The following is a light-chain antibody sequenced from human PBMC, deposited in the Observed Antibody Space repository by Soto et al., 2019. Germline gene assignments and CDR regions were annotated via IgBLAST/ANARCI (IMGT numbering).Light chain of an antibody. CDR3: QQADTFPWT. J-gene: IGKJ1*01. V-gene: IGKV1-5*03. CDR1: QSISIW. Sequence: DIQITQSPTTLSASVGDRVTITCRPSQSISIWLAWYQQKPGKAPKILIYKASSLERGVPSRFSGSGSGTDFALTVSSLQPEDFATYYCQQADTFPWTFGQGTKVDIK. CDR2: KAS.